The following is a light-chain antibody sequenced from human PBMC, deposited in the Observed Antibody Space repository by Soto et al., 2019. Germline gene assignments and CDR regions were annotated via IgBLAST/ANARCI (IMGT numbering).Light chain of an antibody. CDR2: DAS. V-gene: IGKV3-11*01. CDR3: KHGSNWPLT. Sequence: EIVLTQSPATLSLSPGERATLSCRASQSVSSYLAWYEQKPGQAPRLLIYDASNRATGIPARFSVSGSGTDFNLTISSLEPEDSAVYYCKHGSNWPLTFGGGTKVAIK. J-gene: IGKJ4*01. CDR1: QSVSSY.